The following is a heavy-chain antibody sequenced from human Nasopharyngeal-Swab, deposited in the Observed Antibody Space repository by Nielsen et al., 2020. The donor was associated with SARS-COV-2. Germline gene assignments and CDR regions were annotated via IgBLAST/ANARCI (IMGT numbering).Heavy chain of an antibody. V-gene: IGHV4-39*01. CDR3: ARPGTGIAAADY. J-gene: IGHJ4*02. D-gene: IGHD6-13*01. CDR2: IYYRGST. Sequence: WSRQAPGKGLEWIGRIYYRGSTYYNPALKSRVTISVDTSKNQFSLKLSSVTAADTAVYYCARPGTGIAAADYWGQGTLVTAPQ.